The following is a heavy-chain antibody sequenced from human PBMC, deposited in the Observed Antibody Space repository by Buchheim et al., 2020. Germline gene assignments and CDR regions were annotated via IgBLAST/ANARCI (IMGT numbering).Heavy chain of an antibody. V-gene: IGHV3-7*03. CDR3: ARMARDTAMVMGPYYFDY. CDR2: IKQDGSEK. J-gene: IGHJ4*02. CDR1: RFTFSSYW. Sequence: EVQLVESGGGLVQPGGSLRLSCAASRFTFSSYWMSWVRQAPGKGLEWVANIKQDGSEKYYVDSVKGRFTISRDNAKNSLYLQMNSLRAEDTAVYYCARMARDTAMVMGPYYFDYWGQGTL. D-gene: IGHD5-18*01.